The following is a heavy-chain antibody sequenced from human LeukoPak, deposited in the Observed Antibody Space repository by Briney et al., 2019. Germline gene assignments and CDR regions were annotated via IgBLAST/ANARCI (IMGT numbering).Heavy chain of an antibody. CDR1: GDPISSGDYY. D-gene: IGHD1-14*01. CDR2: IYSGGMT. Sequence: PSETLSLTCTVTGDPISSGDYYSSWFRQPPGKGLEWIASIYSGGMTFYSPSLKSPLTISADTSRNHFSLRLSSVTAADTALYFCARHFDHPTAYFDSWGQGSLVTVSS. J-gene: IGHJ4*02. V-gene: IGHV4-39*01. CDR3: ARHFDHPTAYFDS.